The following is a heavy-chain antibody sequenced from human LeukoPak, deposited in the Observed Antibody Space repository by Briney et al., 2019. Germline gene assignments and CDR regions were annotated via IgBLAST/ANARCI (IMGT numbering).Heavy chain of an antibody. CDR2: ISAYNGNT. D-gene: IGHD2-2*01. V-gene: IGHV1-18*01. CDR3: ARRYCSSTSCYRQLEY. CDR1: GGTFSSYA. Sequence: ASVKVSCKASGGTFSSYAISWVRQVPGQGLEWMGWISAYNGNTNYAQKLQGRVTMTTDTSTSTAYMELRSLRSDDTAVYYCARRYCSSTSCYRQLEYWGQGTLVTVSS. J-gene: IGHJ4*02.